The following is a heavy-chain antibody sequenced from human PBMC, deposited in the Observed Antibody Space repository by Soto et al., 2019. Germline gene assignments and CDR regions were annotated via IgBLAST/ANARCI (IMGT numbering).Heavy chain of an antibody. CDR2: ISYDGSNK. V-gene: IGHV3-30*18. CDR3: AKDRHHWYGYNAY. Sequence: QVQLVESGGGVVQPGRSLRLSCAASGFTFSSYGMHWVRQAPGKGLEWVAVISYDGSNKYYADSVKGRFTISRDNSKNTLHLQMKSLRAEDTAVYYCAKDRHHWYGYNAYWGQGTLVTVSS. D-gene: IGHD5-12*01. J-gene: IGHJ4*02. CDR1: GFTFSSYG.